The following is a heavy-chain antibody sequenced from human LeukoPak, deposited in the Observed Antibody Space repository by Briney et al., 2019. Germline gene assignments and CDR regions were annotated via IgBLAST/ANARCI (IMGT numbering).Heavy chain of an antibody. J-gene: IGHJ5*02. Sequence: GASVKVSCKASGGTFSSYAISWVRQAPGQGLEWMGGIIPIFGTANYAQKFQGRVTITADESTSTAYMELSSLRSEDTAVYYCAREVVEFGGYYGSGRGVDPWGQGTLVTVSS. V-gene: IGHV1-69*13. CDR1: GGTFSSYA. CDR3: AREVVEFGGYYGSGRGVDP. CDR2: IIPIFGTA. D-gene: IGHD3-10*01.